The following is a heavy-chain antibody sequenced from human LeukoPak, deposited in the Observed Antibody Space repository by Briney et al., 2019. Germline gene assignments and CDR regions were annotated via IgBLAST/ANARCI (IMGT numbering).Heavy chain of an antibody. Sequence: SETLSLTCTVSGGSISSGYYWGWIRQPPGKGLEWIGSIYHSGSTYYNPSLKSRVTISVDTSKNQFSLKLSSVTAADTAVYYCASHPRPDRVDYWGQGTLVTVSS. CDR3: ASHPRPDRVDY. V-gene: IGHV4-38-2*02. J-gene: IGHJ4*02. CDR2: IYHSGST. CDR1: GGSISSGYY. D-gene: IGHD3-3*01.